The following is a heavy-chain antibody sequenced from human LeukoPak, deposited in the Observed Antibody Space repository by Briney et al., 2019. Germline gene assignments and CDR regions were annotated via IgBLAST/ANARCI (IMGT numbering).Heavy chain of an antibody. CDR2: ISSSGSTI. J-gene: IGHJ6*03. V-gene: IGHV3-11*04. D-gene: IGHD6-25*01. CDR3: ARFAAGGSYYYYMDV. CDR1: GFNFSDYY. Sequence: GGSLRLSCAASGFNFSDYYMSWIRQAPGKGLEWVSYISSSGSTIYYADSVKGRFTISRDNAKNSLYLQMNSLRADDTAVYYCARFAAGGSYYYYMDVWGKGTTVTVSS.